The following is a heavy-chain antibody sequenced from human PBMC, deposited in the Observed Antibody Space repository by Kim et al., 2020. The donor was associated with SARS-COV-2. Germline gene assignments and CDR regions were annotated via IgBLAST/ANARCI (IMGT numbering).Heavy chain of an antibody. Sequence: THYAQKFQGRVTVTRDLSTATAYMELSSLRSEDTAVYYCAADAGYSYAMDVWGQGTTVTVSS. CDR3: AADAGYSYAMDV. V-gene: IGHV1-58*01. J-gene: IGHJ6*02. CDR2: T.